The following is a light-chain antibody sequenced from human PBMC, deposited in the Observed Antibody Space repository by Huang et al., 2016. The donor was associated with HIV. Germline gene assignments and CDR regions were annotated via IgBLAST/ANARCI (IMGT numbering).Light chain of an antibody. Sequence: DIQMTQSPSSLSASVGERVIITCRASQTISSYLNWYKHKPGKAPRLLIYAASTLHRDVPSRFSGRISGPTFSLTNESLQPDEFATYYCRQSYSTPPTFGQGTKVE. CDR2: AAS. V-gene: IGKV1-39*01. J-gene: IGKJ1*01. CDR1: QTISSY. CDR3: RQSYSTPPT.